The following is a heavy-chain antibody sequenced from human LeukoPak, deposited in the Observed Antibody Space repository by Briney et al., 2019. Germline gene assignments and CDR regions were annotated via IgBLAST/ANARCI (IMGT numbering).Heavy chain of an antibody. CDR3: AKAPGYSAYGWIGVIDY. CDR1: EFTFSSYG. CDR2: ISDDGSNK. V-gene: IGHV3-30*18. Sequence: PGGSLRLSCAASEFTFSSYGMHWVRQAPGKGLEWVAVISDDGSNKYYADSVKGRFTISRDNSKNTLYLQMNSLRPEDTAVYYCAKAPGYSAYGWIGVIDYWGQGTLVTVSS. D-gene: IGHD5-12*01. J-gene: IGHJ4*02.